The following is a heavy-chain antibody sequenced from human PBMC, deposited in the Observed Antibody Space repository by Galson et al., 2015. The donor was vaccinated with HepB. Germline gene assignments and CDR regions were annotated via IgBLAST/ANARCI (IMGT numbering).Heavy chain of an antibody. CDR2: FDPEDGET. V-gene: IGHV1-24*01. D-gene: IGHD3-3*01. CDR1: GYTLTDLS. CDR3: ATAPPGLDFWSGYYTGWFDP. J-gene: IGHJ5*02. Sequence: SVKVSCKVSGYTLTDLSMHWVRQAPGKGLGWMGGFDPEDGETIYAQKFQGRVTMTEDTSTDTAYMELSSLRSEDTAVYYCATAPPGLDFWSGYYTGWFDPWGQGTLVTVSS.